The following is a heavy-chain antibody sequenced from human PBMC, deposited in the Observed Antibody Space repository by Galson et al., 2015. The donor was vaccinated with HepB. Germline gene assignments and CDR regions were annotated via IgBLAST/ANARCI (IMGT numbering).Heavy chain of an antibody. CDR2: IWYDGSNK. CDR1: GFTFSSYG. D-gene: IGHD5-12*01. V-gene: IGHV3-33*08. J-gene: IGHJ3*02. Sequence: SLRLSCAASGFTFSSYGMHWVRQAPGKGLEWVAVIWYDGSNKYYADSVKGRFTISRDNSKNTLYLQMNSLRAEDTAVYYCARDVPNMGLYSGYDNDAFDIWGQGTMVTVSS. CDR3: ARDVPNMGLYSGYDNDAFDI.